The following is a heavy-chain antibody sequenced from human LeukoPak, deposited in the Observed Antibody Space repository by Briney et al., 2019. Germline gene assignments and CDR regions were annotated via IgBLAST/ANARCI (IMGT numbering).Heavy chain of an antibody. Sequence: GGSLRLSCAASGFTFSSYSMNWVRQAPGKGLEWVSSISSSSYIYYADSVKGRFTISRDNAKNSLYLQMNSLRAEDTAVYYCARGEGSSSRHTYYFDYWGQGTLVTVSS. J-gene: IGHJ4*02. CDR3: ARGEGSSSRHTYYFDY. CDR2: ISSSSYI. D-gene: IGHD6-13*01. V-gene: IGHV3-21*01. CDR1: GFTFSSYS.